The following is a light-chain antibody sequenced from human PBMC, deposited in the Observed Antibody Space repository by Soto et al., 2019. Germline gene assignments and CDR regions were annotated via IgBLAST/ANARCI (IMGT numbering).Light chain of an antibody. J-gene: IGLJ3*02. Sequence: QTVVTQETSFSVSTGGTVTLTCGLSSGPVFTSSYPHCYQQTPGQAPRSLIFNTNTRSSGVPDRFSGSILGDKAALTITGAQADDDYSYYCLLYLGGGIWVFGGGTKLTVL. CDR1: SGPVFTSSY. V-gene: IGLV8-61*01. CDR3: LLYLGGGIWV. CDR2: NTN.